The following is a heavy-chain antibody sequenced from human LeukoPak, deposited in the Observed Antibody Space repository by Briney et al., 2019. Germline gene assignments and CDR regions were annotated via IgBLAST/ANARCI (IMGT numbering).Heavy chain of an antibody. CDR3: ARAPGYCSGGSCYTPPAEYFQH. J-gene: IGHJ1*01. CDR2: IYDSGST. CDR1: GGSISSGGYY. D-gene: IGHD2-15*01. V-gene: IGHV4-31*03. Sequence: SETLSLTCTVSGGSISSGGYYWSWIRQHPGKGLEWTGYIYDSGSTYYNPSLKSRVTISVDTSKNQFSLKLSSVTAADTAVYYCARAPGYCSGGSCYTPPAEYFQHWGQGTLVTVSS.